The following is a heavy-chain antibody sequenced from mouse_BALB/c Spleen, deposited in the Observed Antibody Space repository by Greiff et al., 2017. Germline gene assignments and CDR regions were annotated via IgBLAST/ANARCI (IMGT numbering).Heavy chain of an antibody. CDR2: IDPANGNT. D-gene: IGHD2-1*01. CDR3: PYGNYDVYAMDY. V-gene: IGHV14-3*02. J-gene: IGHJ4*01. Sequence: VHVKQSGAELVKPGASVKLSCTASGFNIKDTYMHWVKQRPEQGLEWIGRIDPANGNTKYDPKFQGKATITADTSSNTAYLQLSSLTSEDTAVYYCPYGNYDVYAMDYWGQGTSVTVSS. CDR1: GFNIKDTY.